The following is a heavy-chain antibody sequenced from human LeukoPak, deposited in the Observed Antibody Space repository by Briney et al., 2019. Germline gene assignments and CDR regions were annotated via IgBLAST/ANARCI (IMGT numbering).Heavy chain of an antibody. D-gene: IGHD3-3*01. J-gene: IGHJ5*02. V-gene: IGHV4-34*01. Sequence: SETLSLTCAVYGGSFSGYYWSWIRQPPGKGLEWIGEINHSGSTNYNPSLKSRVTISVDTSKNQFSLKLSSVTAADTAVYYCARAGEVYYDFWSGYYKPAWFDPWGQGTLVTVSS. CDR3: ARAGEVYYDFWSGYYKPAWFDP. CDR1: GGSFSGYY. CDR2: INHSGST.